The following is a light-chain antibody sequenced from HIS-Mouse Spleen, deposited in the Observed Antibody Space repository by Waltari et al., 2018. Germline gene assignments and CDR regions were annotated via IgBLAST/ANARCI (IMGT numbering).Light chain of an antibody. J-gene: IGLJ2*01. CDR3: YSTDSSGNHRV. V-gene: IGLV3-10*01. Sequence: SYALTQPPSVSVSPGQTARITCPGHALPKNYAYWYQQKSGQAPVLVIYEDSKRPSGIPERFSGSSSGTMATLTISGAQVEDEADYYCYSTDSSGNHRVFGGGTKLTVL. CDR2: EDS. CDR1: ALPKNY.